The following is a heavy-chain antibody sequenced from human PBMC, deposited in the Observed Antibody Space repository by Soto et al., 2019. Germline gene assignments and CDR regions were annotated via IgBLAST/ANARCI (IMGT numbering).Heavy chain of an antibody. CDR2: INHSGST. CDR3: ARGTYCISTSCTLPYQDY. D-gene: IGHD2-2*01. Sequence: PSETLSLTCAVYGGSFSGDYLSWIRQPPGKGLEWIGEINHSGSTNYNPSLKSRVTISVDTSKNQFSLKLSSVTAADTAVYYCARGTYCISTSCTLPYQDYWGKGTLVTVSS. J-gene: IGHJ4*02. V-gene: IGHV4-34*01. CDR1: GGSFSGDY.